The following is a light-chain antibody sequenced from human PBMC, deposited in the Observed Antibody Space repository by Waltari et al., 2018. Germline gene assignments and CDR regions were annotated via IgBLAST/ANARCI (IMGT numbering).Light chain of an antibody. Sequence: ETVMTQSPATLSVSPGERATLSCRASQTVSSNLAWYQQKPGQAPRLLIYGASTRATGIPARFSCSGFGTQFTLTISSLQSEDFAVYYCQQYNNWPPWTFGQGTKVEIK. CDR2: GAS. J-gene: IGKJ1*01. CDR1: QTVSSN. V-gene: IGKV3-15*01. CDR3: QQYNNWPPWT.